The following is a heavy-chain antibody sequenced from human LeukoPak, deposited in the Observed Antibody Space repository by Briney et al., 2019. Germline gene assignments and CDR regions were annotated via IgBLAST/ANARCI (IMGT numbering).Heavy chain of an antibody. J-gene: IGHJ4*02. CDR3: ARENGHIYGYAFLDQ. CDR1: EFTFSSYG. Sequence: GGSLRLSCAASEFTFSSYGMSWVRQAPGKGLEWVSSISGSGGSTQYADSVQGRFAISRDNSKNTLYLQMNSLRAEDTAVYFCARENGHIYGYAFLDQWGQGTLVTVSS. CDR2: ISGSGGST. V-gene: IGHV3-23*01. D-gene: IGHD5-18*01.